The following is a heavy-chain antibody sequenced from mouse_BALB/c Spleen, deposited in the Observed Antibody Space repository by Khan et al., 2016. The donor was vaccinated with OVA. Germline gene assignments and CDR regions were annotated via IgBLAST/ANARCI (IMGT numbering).Heavy chain of an antibody. CDR1: GYSFTSYT. Sequence: QVQLKQSGAELARPGASVKMSCKASGYSFTSYTMHWVRQRPGQALEWIGHINPRINYTIYNQNFKDKATLIVDKSSSPAHMQLSSLPSEDSAVYYCVREGAYYRSDGWFAYWGQGTLVTVSA. CDR3: VREGAYYRSDGWFAY. D-gene: IGHD2-14*01. CDR2: INPRINYT. V-gene: IGHV1-4*01. J-gene: IGHJ3*01.